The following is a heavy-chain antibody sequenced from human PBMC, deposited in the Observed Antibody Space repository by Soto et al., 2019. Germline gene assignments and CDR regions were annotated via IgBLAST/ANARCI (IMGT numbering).Heavy chain of an antibody. Sequence: GGSLTLSISASGFPFSIYGMHWVRQAPGKGLVWVSRINSDGSSTSYADSVKGRFTISRDNAKNTLYLQMNSLRAEDTAVYYCALNPGMPGYWGQGTLVTVFS. CDR3: ALNPGMPGY. J-gene: IGHJ4*02. CDR2: INSDGSST. CDR1: GFPFSIYG. D-gene: IGHD2-2*01. V-gene: IGHV3-74*01.